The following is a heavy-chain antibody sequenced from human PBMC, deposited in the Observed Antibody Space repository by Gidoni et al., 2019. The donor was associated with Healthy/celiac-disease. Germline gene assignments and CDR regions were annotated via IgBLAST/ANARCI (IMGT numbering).Heavy chain of an antibody. J-gene: IGHJ3*02. CDR2: INWNSASA. D-gene: IGHD5-18*01. V-gene: IGHV3-9*01. CDR3: AKARGFTYGIDAFDI. Sequence: EGQLVESGGDLVQPGTSLRLSCEVSGFTFDDYAMHWVRQGPGKGVEWVSGINWNSASAGYAESVEGRFTISRDNAKKSLYLQMTSLRPEDTAVYYCAKARGFTYGIDAFDIWGHGTMVTVSS. CDR1: GFTFDDYA.